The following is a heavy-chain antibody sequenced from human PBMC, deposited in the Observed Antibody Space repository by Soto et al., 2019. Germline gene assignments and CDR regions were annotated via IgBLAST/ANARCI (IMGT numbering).Heavy chain of an antibody. V-gene: IGHV3-30*04. J-gene: IGHJ4*02. CDR3: AKGRGYSGYFNGETDS. CDR1: GFTFSSYA. Sequence: TGGSLRLSCAASGFTFSSYAVQWVRQAPGKGLEWVAIISYDGRDEDYADSVKGRFTISRDNSRSTLYLQMNSLRPEDTAVYYCAKGRGYSGYFNGETDSWGQGILVTVSS. D-gene: IGHD5-12*01. CDR2: ISYDGRDE.